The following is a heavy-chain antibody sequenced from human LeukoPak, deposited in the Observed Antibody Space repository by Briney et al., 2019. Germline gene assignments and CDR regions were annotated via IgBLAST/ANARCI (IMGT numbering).Heavy chain of an antibody. V-gene: IGHV4-59*12. CDR2: IYYSGST. D-gene: IGHD4-11*01. CDR1: GGSISSYY. Sequence: PSETLSLTCTVSGGSISSYYWSWIRQPPGKGLEWIGYIYYSGSTYYNPSLKSRVTISVDTSKNQFSLKLSSVTAADTAVYYCARTVRRTYVFDYWGQGTLVTVSS. CDR3: ARTVRRTYVFDY. J-gene: IGHJ4*02.